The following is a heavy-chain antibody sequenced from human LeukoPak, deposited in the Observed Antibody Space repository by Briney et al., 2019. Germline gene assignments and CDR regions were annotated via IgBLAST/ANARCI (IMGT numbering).Heavy chain of an antibody. D-gene: IGHD3-22*01. CDR1: GGSINSYY. CDR2: IYTSGSTP. V-gene: IGHV4-4*07. J-gene: IGHJ4*02. Sequence: SETLSLTCTVSGGSINSYYWSWIRQSAGKGLEWIGRIYTSGSTPDHSPSLKSRVTMSIDTSKNQFSLQLSSVTAADTAVYYCARGSDSSGYSYWGQGTLVTVSS. CDR3: ARGSDSSGYSY.